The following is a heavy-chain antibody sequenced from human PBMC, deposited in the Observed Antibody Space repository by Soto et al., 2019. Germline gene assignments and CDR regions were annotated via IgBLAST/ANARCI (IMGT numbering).Heavy chain of an antibody. V-gene: IGHV4-31*03. J-gene: IGHJ4*02. Sequence: QVQLQESGPGLVKPSQTLSLTCTVSGGSISSGGYYWSWIRQHPGKGLEWIGYIYYSGSTYYNPSLTSRVTLSVDPSKNQFSLKLSSVTAADPAVDYCARESGIGKGDYWGQGTLVTVSS. CDR3: ARESGIGKGDY. CDR1: GGSISSGGYY. D-gene: IGHD3-10*01. CDR2: IYYSGST.